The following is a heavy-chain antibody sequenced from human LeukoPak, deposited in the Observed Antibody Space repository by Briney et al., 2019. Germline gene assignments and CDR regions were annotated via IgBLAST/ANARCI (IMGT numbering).Heavy chain of an antibody. J-gene: IGHJ4*02. CDR1: GYTFTSYG. CDR3: ARDLCTNATYPLFDY. V-gene: IGHV1-18*04. Sequence: ASVKVSCKASGYTFTSYGISWLRQAPGQGLEWVGWISAYDSNTDYAQKFQGRVSMTTDTSTSTAYMELRSLRSDDTAVYYCARDLCTNATYPLFDYWGQGTLVTVSS. CDR2: ISAYDSNT. D-gene: IGHD2-8*01.